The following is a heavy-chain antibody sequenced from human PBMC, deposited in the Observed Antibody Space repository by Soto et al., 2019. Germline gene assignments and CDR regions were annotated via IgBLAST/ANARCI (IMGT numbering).Heavy chain of an antibody. CDR2: ISYDGSNK. V-gene: IGHV3-30-3*01. Sequence: GSLRLACAASGFTFSSYSMHWVRQAPGKVLEWVAVISYDGSNKYYADSVKGRFTISRDNSKNTLYLQMNSLRAEDTAVYYCARVSFRGVIITFDYYYGMDVWGQGTTVTVSS. CDR3: ARVSFRGVIITFDYYYGMDV. D-gene: IGHD3-10*01. J-gene: IGHJ6*02. CDR1: GFTFSSYS.